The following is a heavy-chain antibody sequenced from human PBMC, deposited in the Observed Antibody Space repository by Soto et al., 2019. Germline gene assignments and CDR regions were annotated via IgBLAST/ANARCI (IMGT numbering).Heavy chain of an antibody. V-gene: IGHV3-74*01. Sequence: EVQLVESGGGLVQPGESLRLSCAASGFTFSSYWMHWVRQAPGKGLVWVSRINSDGSSTSYAGSVKGRFTISRDYAKNTLYLQMNSLRAEDTAVYYCVRTSLVVAAATREDYWGQGTLVTVSS. D-gene: IGHD2-15*01. J-gene: IGHJ4*02. CDR2: INSDGSST. CDR3: VRTSLVVAAATREDY. CDR1: GFTFSSYW.